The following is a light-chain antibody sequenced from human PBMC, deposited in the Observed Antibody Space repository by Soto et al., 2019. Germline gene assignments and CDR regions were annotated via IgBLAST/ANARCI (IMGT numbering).Light chain of an antibody. CDR3: CSYAGSYTYV. Sequence: QSALTQPRSVSGSPGQSVTISCTGTSSDVGGYNFVSWYQQHPDKAPKLMIYEVSKRPSGVPDRFSGSKSGNTASLTISGLQSEDEAYYYCCSYAGSYTYVFGTGTKLTVL. J-gene: IGLJ1*01. CDR2: EVS. CDR1: SSDVGGYNF. V-gene: IGLV2-11*01.